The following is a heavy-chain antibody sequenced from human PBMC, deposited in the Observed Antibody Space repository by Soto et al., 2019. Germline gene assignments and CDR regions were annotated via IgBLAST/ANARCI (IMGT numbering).Heavy chain of an antibody. CDR1: GGSISSSSYY. D-gene: IGHD3-3*01. V-gene: IGHV4-39*01. CDR2: IYYSGST. Sequence: QLQLQESGPGLVKPSETLSLTCTVSGGSISSSSYYWGWIRQPPGKGLEWIGSIYYSGSTYYNPSLKSRVTISVDTSKNQFSLELSSVTAADTAVYYCARLGGDFWSGYYADHWGQGTLVTVSS. J-gene: IGHJ5*02. CDR3: ARLGGDFWSGYYADH.